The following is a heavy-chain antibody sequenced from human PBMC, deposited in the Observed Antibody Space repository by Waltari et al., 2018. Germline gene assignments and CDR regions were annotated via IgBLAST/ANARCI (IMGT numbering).Heavy chain of an antibody. CDR3: ARYGYXXDYYYHGXDV. D-gene: IGHD5-12*01. J-gene: IGHJ6*02. V-gene: IGHV4-61*02. CDR2: MVTSGSX. CDR1: GGSISSXNYY. Sequence: QVQLXESGPGLVKPSQTLSLTXTVSGGSISSXNYYWNWIRQPAGKGLEWVGRMVTSGSXYDHPSLKXRVTXSVXTSXXXFXLKLSAVTXXDTAXYYCARYGYXXDYYYHGXDVWGQGTTXTVSS.